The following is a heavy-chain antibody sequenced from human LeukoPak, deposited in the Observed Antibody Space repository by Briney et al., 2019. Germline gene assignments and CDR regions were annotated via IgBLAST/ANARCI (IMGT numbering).Heavy chain of an antibody. V-gene: IGHV1-2*02. J-gene: IGHJ4*02. CDR3: AGHTGGDYDSSGYSLDY. CDR2: INPNTGGT. D-gene: IGHD3-22*01. Sequence: ASVKVSCKASGDTLSGYYLHWVRQAPGQGVEWMGWINPNTGGTIYVQKFQGRLTMTRDTSISTAYMDLSRLTSDDTAVYYCAGHTGGDYDSSGYSLDYWGQGTLVTVSS. CDR1: GDTLSGYY.